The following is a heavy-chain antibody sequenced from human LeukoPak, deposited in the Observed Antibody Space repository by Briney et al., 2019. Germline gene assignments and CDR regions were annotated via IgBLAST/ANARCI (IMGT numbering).Heavy chain of an antibody. J-gene: IGHJ4*02. V-gene: IGHV3-23*01. CDR3: AKAPSDWNYGGWVLFDY. CDR2: ISGSGGST. Sequence: PGGSLRLSCAASGFTFSSYAMSRVRQAPGKGLEWVSAISGSGGSTYYADSVKGRFTISRDNSKNTLYLQMNSLRAEDTAVYYCAKAPSDWNYGGWVLFDYWGQGTLVTVSS. CDR1: GFTFSSYA. D-gene: IGHD1-7*01.